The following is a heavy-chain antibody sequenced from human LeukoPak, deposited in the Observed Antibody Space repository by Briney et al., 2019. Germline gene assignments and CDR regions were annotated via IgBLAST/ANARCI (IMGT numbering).Heavy chain of an antibody. CDR2: ISSGGDTT. J-gene: IGHJ4*02. CDR1: GFTFSDYY. Sequence: GGSLRLSCAASGFTFSDYYMSWIRQAPGKGLEWVSCISSGGDTTYYADSVTGRFTISRDNAKNSLHLQMNSLRAEDTAIYYCATYDYGADYFDYWGQGTLVTVST. V-gene: IGHV3-11*01. CDR3: ATYDYGADYFDY. D-gene: IGHD4/OR15-4a*01.